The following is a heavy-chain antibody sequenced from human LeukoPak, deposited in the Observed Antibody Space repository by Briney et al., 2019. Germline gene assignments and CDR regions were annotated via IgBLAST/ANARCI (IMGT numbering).Heavy chain of an antibody. Sequence: GGSLRLSCAASGFTFSSYSMNWVRQAPGKGLEWVSSISSSSSYTNYADSVKGRFTISRDNAKNSLYLQMNSLRAEDTAVYYCARGGYDFWSGYYGSPGRLWAQKYYFDYWGQGTLVTVSS. J-gene: IGHJ4*02. CDR1: GFTFSSYS. V-gene: IGHV3-21*01. CDR2: ISSSSSYT. D-gene: IGHD3-3*01. CDR3: ARGGYDFWSGYYGSPGRLWAQKYYFDY.